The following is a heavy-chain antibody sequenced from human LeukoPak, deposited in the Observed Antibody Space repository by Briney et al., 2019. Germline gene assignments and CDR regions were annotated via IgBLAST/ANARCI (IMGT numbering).Heavy chain of an antibody. CDR3: AREPVGYCSSTSCYFGWFDP. CDR2: IYYSGST. Sequence: TLSLTCTVSGGSISSGDYYWSWIRQPPGKGLEWIGYIYYSGSTYYNPSLKSQVTISVDTSKNQFSLKLSSVTAADTAVYYCAREPVGYCSSTSCYFGWFDPWGQGTLVTVSS. J-gene: IGHJ5*02. D-gene: IGHD2-2*01. CDR1: GGSISSGDYY. V-gene: IGHV4-30-4*08.